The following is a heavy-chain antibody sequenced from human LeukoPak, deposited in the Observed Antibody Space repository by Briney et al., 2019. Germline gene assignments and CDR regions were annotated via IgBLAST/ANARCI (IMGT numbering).Heavy chain of an antibody. CDR3: ARVFGEPNAIDY. V-gene: IGHV1-69*04. CDR2: IIPILGIA. D-gene: IGHD3-10*02. Sequence: SVKVSCKASGGTFSSYAISWVRQAPGQGLEWMGRIIPILGIANYAQKFQGRVTITADKSTSTAYMELSSLRSEDTAVYYCARVFGEPNAIDYWGQGTLVTVSS. J-gene: IGHJ4*02. CDR1: GGTFSSYA.